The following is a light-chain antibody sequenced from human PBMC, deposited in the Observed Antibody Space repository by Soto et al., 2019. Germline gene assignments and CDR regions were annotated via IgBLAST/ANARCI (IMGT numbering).Light chain of an antibody. Sequence: DIHMTQAPSSLSASVGDRVIITCRASQSLSNSLACYQQKPGKAPTLLIYEASSLESGVPSRFRGSGSGTEFTLTISSLQPDDLATYYCQQYHSFSWTFGQGTKV. CDR2: EAS. J-gene: IGKJ1*01. V-gene: IGKV1-5*03. CDR3: QQYHSFSWT. CDR1: QSLSNS.